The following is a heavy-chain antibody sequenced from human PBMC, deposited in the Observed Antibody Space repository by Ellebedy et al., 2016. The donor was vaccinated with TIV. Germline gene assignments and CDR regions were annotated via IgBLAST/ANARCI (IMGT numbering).Heavy chain of an antibody. D-gene: IGHD6-19*01. CDR3: AKDQYSAVAGLLGY. V-gene: IGHV3-30*18. Sequence: LSLTCAASGFTFSSYGMHWVRQAPRKGLEWVAVISYDGSNKYYADSVKGRFTIYRDNSNNTLYLQMNSLRAEDTAVYYCAKDQYSAVAGLLGYWGQGTLVTVSS. CDR2: ISYDGSNK. CDR1: GFTFSSYG. J-gene: IGHJ4*02.